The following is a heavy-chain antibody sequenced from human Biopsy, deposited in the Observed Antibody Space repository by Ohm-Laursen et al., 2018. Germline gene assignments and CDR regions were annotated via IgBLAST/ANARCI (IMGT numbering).Heavy chain of an antibody. J-gene: IGHJ3*02. CDR1: GGSISSDY. D-gene: IGHD4-23*01. CDR2: IYSSGIT. Sequence: SQTLSLTCTVSGGSISSDYWNWIRQSPGKGLEWIAYIYSSGITSYNPSLKSRLTISIDTSKNQFSLKLNSMTTADTAVYYCARGQDYGGNKAFDIWGQGTKVTVSP. V-gene: IGHV4-59*01. CDR3: ARGQDYGGNKAFDI.